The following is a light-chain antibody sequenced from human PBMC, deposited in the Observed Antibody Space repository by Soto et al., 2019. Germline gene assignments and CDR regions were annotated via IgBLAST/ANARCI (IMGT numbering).Light chain of an antibody. CDR1: SSDVGTYEY. J-gene: IGLJ2*01. CDR3: SSYASNGDVL. CDR2: DVS. Sequence: QSALTQPASVSGSPGQSITISCTGTSSDVGTYEYVSWYQHHPGKAPKLMIYDVSNRPSGVSDRFSGSKSGNTASLTISGLQAEDVADYYCSSYASNGDVLFGGGTKHTVL. V-gene: IGLV2-14*03.